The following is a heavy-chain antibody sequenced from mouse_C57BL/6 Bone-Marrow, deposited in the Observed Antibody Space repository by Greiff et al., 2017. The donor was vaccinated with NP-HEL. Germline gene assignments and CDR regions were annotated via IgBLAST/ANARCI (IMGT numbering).Heavy chain of an antibody. CDR1: GISITTGNYR. CDR2: IYYSGTI. CDR3: ARYDYDGGYFDY. Sequence: EVQLQQSGPGLVKPSQTVFLTCTVTGISITTGNYRWSWIRQFPGNKLEWIGYIYYSGTITYNPSLTSRTTITRDTPKNQFFLEMNSLTAEDTATYYCARYDYDGGYFDYWGQGTTLTVSS. V-gene: IGHV3-5*01. J-gene: IGHJ2*01. D-gene: IGHD2-4*01.